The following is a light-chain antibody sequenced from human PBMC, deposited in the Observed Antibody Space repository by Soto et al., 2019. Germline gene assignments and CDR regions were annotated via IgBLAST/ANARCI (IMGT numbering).Light chain of an antibody. V-gene: IGKV3-11*01. CDR3: QQRSNWPST. Sequence: EIVLTQSPVTLSLSPGERATLSCRASQSVRSYLAWYQQKPGQAPRLLIYDAFKRATGIPARSSGSGSGTDFPLTISSLEPEDFAVYYCQQRSNWPSTFGGGTKVEIK. CDR1: QSVRSY. J-gene: IGKJ4*01. CDR2: DAF.